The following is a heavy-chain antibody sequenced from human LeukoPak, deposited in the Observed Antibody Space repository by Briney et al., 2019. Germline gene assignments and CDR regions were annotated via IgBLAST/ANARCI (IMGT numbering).Heavy chain of an antibody. CDR1: GYTFTSYY. J-gene: IGHJ4*02. D-gene: IGHD3-16*02. CDR2: INPSGGST. V-gene: IGHV1-46*01. Sequence: ASVKVSCKASGYTFTSYYMHWVRQAPGQGLEWTGIINPSGGSTSYAQKFQGRVTMTRDTSTSTVYMELSSLRSEDTAVYYCAREREFEGAILYFDYWGQGTLVTVSS. CDR3: AREREFEGAILYFDY.